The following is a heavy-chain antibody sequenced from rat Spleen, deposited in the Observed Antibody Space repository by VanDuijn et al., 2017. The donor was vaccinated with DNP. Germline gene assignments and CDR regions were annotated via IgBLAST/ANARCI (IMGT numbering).Heavy chain of an antibody. Sequence: EVQLVESGGGLVQPGRSLKLSCAASGFTFSNYDMAWVRQAPTKGLEWVASISAGGSNTYYRDSVKGRFTISSDNAKSTLYLQMDSLRSEDTATYYCASRITTSFDYWGQGVMVTVSS. J-gene: IGHJ2*01. CDR2: ISAGGSNT. V-gene: IGHV5S23*01. D-gene: IGHD1-10*01. CDR3: ASRITTSFDY. CDR1: GFTFSNYD.